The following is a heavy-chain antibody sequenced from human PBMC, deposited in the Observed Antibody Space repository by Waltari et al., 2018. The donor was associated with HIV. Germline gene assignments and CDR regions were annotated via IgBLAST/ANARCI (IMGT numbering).Heavy chain of an antibody. J-gene: IGHJ4*02. CDR1: GGSFRGYY. CDR3: AREAGGSGWKFDY. CDR2: FYYTGTT. V-gene: IGHV4-59*01. Sequence: QVQLQESGPGLVKPSETLSLTCSVSGGSFRGYYWNWIRQTPGKGLEWIGSFYYTGTTNSNPSLMSRVTISGDTSRNQFSLKLSSVTAADTAIYYCAREAGGSGWKFDYWGQGALVTVSS. D-gene: IGHD6-19*01.